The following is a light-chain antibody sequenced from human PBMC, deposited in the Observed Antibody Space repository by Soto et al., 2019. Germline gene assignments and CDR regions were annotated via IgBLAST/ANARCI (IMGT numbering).Light chain of an antibody. V-gene: IGKV1-5*03. CDR2: KAS. CDR3: QQYNSYLWT. CDR1: QSISSW. J-gene: IGKJ1*01. Sequence: DIQMTQSPSTLSASVGDRVTITCRASQSISSWLAWYQQKPGKAPKLLIYKASSLESRVPSWFIASGSGREFTLTISSLQTDDFPTDYCQQYNSYLWTFGKGTKVDIK.